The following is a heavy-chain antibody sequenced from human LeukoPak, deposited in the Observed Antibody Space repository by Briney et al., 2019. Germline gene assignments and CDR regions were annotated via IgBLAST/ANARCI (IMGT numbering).Heavy chain of an antibody. V-gene: IGHV1-24*01. J-gene: IGHJ4*02. CDR3: ATHQYYYDSSGKIDANY. D-gene: IGHD3-22*01. Sequence: ASVTVSCTVSGYTLTELSMHWVRQAPGKGLEWMGGFDPEDGETIYAQKFQGRVTMTEDTSTDTAYMELSSLRSEDTAVYYCATHQYYYDSSGKIDANYWGQGTLVTVSS. CDR1: GYTLTELS. CDR2: FDPEDGET.